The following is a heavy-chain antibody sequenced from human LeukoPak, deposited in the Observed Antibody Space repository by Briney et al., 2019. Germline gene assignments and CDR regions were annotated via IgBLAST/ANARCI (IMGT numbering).Heavy chain of an antibody. Sequence: SQTLSLTCTVSGGSISSGDYYWSWIRQPPGKGLEWIGYIYYSGSTYYNPSLKSRVTISVDTSKNQFSLKLSSVTAADTAVYYCARGDYYDSSGYYFDYWGQGTLVTVSS. V-gene: IGHV4-30-4*01. CDR1: GGSISSGDYY. D-gene: IGHD3-22*01. J-gene: IGHJ4*02. CDR2: IYYSGST. CDR3: ARGDYYDSSGYYFDY.